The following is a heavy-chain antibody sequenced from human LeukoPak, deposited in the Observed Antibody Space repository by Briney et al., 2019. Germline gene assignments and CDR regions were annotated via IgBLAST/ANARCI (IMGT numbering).Heavy chain of an antibody. J-gene: IGHJ5*02. CDR1: GFTFSSYS. V-gene: IGHV3-48*01. CDR3: ARDRAAGWFDP. CDR2: ISSSSSTI. Sequence: PGGSLRLSXAASGFTFSSYSMNWVRQAPGKGLEWVSYISSSSSTIHYADSVKGRFTISRDNAKNSLYLQMNSLRAEDTAVYYCARDRAAGWFDPWGQGTLVTVSS. D-gene: IGHD6-13*01.